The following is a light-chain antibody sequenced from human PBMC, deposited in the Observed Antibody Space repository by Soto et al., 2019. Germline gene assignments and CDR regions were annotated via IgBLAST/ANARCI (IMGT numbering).Light chain of an antibody. CDR1: QSVSSSQ. CDR2: GAS. V-gene: IGKV3-20*01. Sequence: EIVLTQSPGTLSLSPGERATLSCRASQSVSSSQLAWYQQKPGQAPRLLMYGASSRATGIPDRFSGGGSGTDFTLTISRLEPEDFATYYCQQSYSTPITFRQGTRLEIK. CDR3: QQSYSTPIT. J-gene: IGKJ5*01.